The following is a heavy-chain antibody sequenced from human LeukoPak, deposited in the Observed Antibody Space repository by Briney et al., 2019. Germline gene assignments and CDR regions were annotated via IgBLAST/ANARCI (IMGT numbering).Heavy chain of an antibody. D-gene: IGHD3-22*01. CDR3: VRLRRNSDTSGYYYYYDY. CDR2: INTDGSFT. V-gene: IGHV3-74*01. Sequence: PGGSLRLSCAASGFTFSDYWMHWVRQAPGKGLVWVSRINTDGSFTRYADSVQGRFTISRDTAKNTLFLQMNSLRAEDTAVYYCVRLRRNSDTSGYYYYYDYWGQGTLVTVSS. J-gene: IGHJ4*02. CDR1: GFTFSDYW.